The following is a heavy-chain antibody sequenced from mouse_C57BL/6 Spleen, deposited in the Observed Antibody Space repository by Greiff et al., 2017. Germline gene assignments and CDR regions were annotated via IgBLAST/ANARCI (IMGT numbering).Heavy chain of an antibody. CDR3: ARAYYSTFDY. Sequence: QVQLQQPGAELVKPGASVKMSCKASGYTFTSYWITWVKQRPGQGLEWIGDIYPGSGSTNYNETFKGKATLTADKSSSTAYMQHSSLTSEDSAVYFCARAYYSTFDYWGQGTTRTVSS. J-gene: IGHJ2*01. CDR1: GYTFTSYW. V-gene: IGHV1-55*01. D-gene: IGHD2-5*01. CDR2: IYPGSGST.